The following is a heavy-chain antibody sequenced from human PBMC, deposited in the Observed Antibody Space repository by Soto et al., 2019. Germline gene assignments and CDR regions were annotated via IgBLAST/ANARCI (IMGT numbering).Heavy chain of an antibody. CDR3: AHARHPYSSYGMDV. Sequence: QITLKESGPTLVKPTQTLTLTCTFSGFSLSTSGVGVGWIRQPPGKALEWLALIYWDDDKRYSPSLKSRLTITKDTSTNQVVLTMTNMDPVDTATYYCAHARHPYSSYGMDVWGQGTTVTVSS. CDR1: GFSLSTSGVG. CDR2: IYWDDDK. V-gene: IGHV2-5*02. J-gene: IGHJ6*02.